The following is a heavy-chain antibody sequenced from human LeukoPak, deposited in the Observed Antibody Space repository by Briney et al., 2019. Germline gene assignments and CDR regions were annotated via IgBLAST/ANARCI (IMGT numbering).Heavy chain of an antibody. CDR3: ARVATRNAISYYDFWSGPFDY. CDR1: GFTFSSYS. Sequence: GGSLRLSCAASGFTFSSYSMNWVRQAPGKGLEWVSSISSSSSYIYYADSVKGRFTISRDNAENSLYLQMNSLRAEDTAVYYCARVATRNAISYYDFWSGPFDYWGQGTLVTVSS. J-gene: IGHJ4*02. V-gene: IGHV3-21*01. CDR2: ISSSSSYI. D-gene: IGHD3-3*01.